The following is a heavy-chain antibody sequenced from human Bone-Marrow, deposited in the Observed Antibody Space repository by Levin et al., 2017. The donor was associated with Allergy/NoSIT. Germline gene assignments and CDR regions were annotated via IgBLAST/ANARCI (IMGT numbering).Heavy chain of an antibody. D-gene: IGHD3-9*01. CDR2: IRSKAYGGTT. CDR3: TRGISPLRDILTGSSFPADYYYYYMDV. CDR1: GFTFGDYA. Sequence: GGSLRLSCTASGFTFGDYAMSWFRQAPGKGLEWVGFIRSKAYGGTTEYAASVKGRFTISRDDSKSIAYLQMNSLKTEDTAVYYCTRGISPLRDILTGSSFPADYYYYYMDVWGKGTTVTVSS. V-gene: IGHV3-49*03. J-gene: IGHJ6*03.